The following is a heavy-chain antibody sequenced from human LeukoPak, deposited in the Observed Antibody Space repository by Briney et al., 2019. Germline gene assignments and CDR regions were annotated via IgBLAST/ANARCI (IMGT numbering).Heavy chain of an antibody. Sequence: GGSLRLSCAASGFTFSSYWMTWVRQAPGKGLERVANIKHNGDELNYVDSVEDRFTISRDNAKNSLYLHMTSLRAEDTAVYHCARELRTFDSWGQGTLVTVSS. CDR2: IKHNGDEL. D-gene: IGHD3-16*01. V-gene: IGHV3-7*01. J-gene: IGHJ4*02. CDR3: ARELRTFDS. CDR1: GFTFSSYW.